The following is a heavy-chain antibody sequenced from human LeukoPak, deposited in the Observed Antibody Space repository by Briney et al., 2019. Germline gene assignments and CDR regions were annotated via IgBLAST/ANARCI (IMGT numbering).Heavy chain of an antibody. CDR2: IWYDRSNI. D-gene: IGHD2-15*01. Sequence: GRSLRLSCAASGFTFSTYGMHWVRQAPGKGLEWVAVIWYDRSNIYYRDSVKGRFTISRDNSHNTLYLQMNSLRVEDTAVYYCARDYYCSGGSCLYFDHWGQGTLVTVSS. CDR1: GFTFSTYG. CDR3: ARDYYCSGGSCLYFDH. J-gene: IGHJ4*02. V-gene: IGHV3-33*01.